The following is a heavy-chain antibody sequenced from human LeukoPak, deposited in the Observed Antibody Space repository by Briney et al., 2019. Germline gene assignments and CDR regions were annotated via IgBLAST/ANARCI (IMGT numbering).Heavy chain of an antibody. CDR3: ARDERIAAAGSGPVDY. CDR2: INPSGGST. CDR1: GYTFTSYY. D-gene: IGHD6-13*01. V-gene: IGHV1-46*01. J-gene: IGHJ4*02. Sequence: GASVKVSCKASGYTFTSYYMHWVRQAPGQGLDWMGIINPSGGSTSYAQKFQGRVTMTRDTSTSTVYMELSSLRSEDTAVYYCARDERIAAAGSGPVDYWGQGTLVTVSS.